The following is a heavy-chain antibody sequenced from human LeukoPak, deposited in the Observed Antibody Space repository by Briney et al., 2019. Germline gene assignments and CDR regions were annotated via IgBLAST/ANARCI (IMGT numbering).Heavy chain of an antibody. V-gene: IGHV1-18*01. CDR3: ARDWFSVTAKRGYFDY. J-gene: IGHJ4*02. CDR2: ISAYNGDT. D-gene: IGHD1-20*01. CDR1: GYTFNTYG. Sequence: GASVKVSCKASGYTFNTYGISWVRQAPGQGLEWMGWISAYNGDTNYAQKLQGRVTMTTDTSTSTAYMELRSLRSDDTAVYYCARDWFSVTAKRGYFDYWGQGTLVTVSS.